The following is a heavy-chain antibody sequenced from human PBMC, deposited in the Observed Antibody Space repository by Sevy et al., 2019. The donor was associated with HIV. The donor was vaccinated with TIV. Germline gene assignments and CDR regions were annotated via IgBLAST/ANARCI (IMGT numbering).Heavy chain of an antibody. J-gene: IGHJ4*02. CDR1: GFSFSDYY. V-gene: IGHV3-11*01. D-gene: IGHD5-18*01. Sequence: GGSLRLSCAASGFSFSDYYMSWIRQPPGKGLEWVSYISSSGSTIYYADSMKGRFSISRDNAKNSLYLQMNSLRAEDTAVYFCARTSQSTATVTYWGQGTLVTVSS. CDR2: ISSSGSTI. CDR3: ARTSQSTATVTY.